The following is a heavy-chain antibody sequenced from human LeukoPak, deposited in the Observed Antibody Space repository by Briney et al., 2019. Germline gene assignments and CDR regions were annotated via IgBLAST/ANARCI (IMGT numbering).Heavy chain of an antibody. Sequence: ASVKVSCKASGYTFTGYYMHWVRQAPGQGLEWMGGIIPIFGTANYAQNFQGRVTITADKSTGTAYMELRSLRSGDTAVYYCARATGRMAYSINYWGQGTLVTVSS. CDR3: ARATGRMAYSINY. CDR1: GYTFTGYY. J-gene: IGHJ4*02. V-gene: IGHV1-69*06. D-gene: IGHD2-21*01. CDR2: IIPIFGTA.